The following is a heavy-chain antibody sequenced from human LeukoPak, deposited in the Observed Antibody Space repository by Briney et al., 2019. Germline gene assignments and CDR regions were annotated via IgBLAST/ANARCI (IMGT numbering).Heavy chain of an antibody. V-gene: IGHV3-7*03. J-gene: IGHJ4*02. D-gene: IGHD6-13*01. CDR1: GFTFSSYW. CDR3: AKDFSPRIAAARD. CDR2: IKQDGSEK. Sequence: PGGSLRLSCAASGFTFSSYWMTWVGQAPGKGLEWAANIKQDGSEKYYVDSVKGRFTISRDNAKNSLYLQMNSLRAEDTALYYCAKDFSPRIAAARDWGQGTLVTVSS.